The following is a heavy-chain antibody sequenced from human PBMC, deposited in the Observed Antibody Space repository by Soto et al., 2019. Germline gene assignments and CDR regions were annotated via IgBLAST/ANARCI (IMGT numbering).Heavy chain of an antibody. D-gene: IGHD1-1*01. Sequence: SETLSLTCTLSGGSVRAPDWWNWVRQSPDKGLEWIAEVHISGHSNYNPSLRSRVSVSIDSSKNQFYLNLNSVTAADTAIYYCATVRQGSSANNCYFDPWGQGTQVTVSP. J-gene: IGHJ5*01. CDR3: ATVRQGSSANNCYFDP. CDR2: VHISGHS. CDR1: GGSVRAPDW. V-gene: IGHV4-4*02.